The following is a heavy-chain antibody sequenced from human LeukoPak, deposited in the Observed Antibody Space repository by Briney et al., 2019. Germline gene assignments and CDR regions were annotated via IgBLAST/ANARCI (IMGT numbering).Heavy chain of an antibody. J-gene: IGHJ6*03. CDR3: AKERGLYSGYGFYYYMDV. D-gene: IGHD5-12*01. Sequence: GGSLGLSCAASGFTFSSYWMNWVRQAPEKGLEWVANIKQDGSEKYYVDSVKGRFTISRDNAKNTLYLQINSVRAEDTAVYYCAKERGLYSGYGFYYYMDVWGKGTTVTISS. CDR2: IKQDGSEK. V-gene: IGHV3-7*01. CDR1: GFTFSSYW.